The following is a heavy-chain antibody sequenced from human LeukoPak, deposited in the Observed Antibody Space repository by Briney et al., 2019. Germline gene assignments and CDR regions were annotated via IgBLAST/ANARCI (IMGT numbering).Heavy chain of an antibody. CDR3: ARDIASSGSYWRGFGY. Sequence: ASVKVSCKASGYTFTGYYMHWVRQAPGQGLEWMGWINPNSGGTNYAQKFQGRVTMTRDTSISTAYMELSRQRSDDTAVYYCARDIASSGSYWRGFGYWGQGILVTVSS. D-gene: IGHD1-26*01. V-gene: IGHV1-2*02. CDR1: GYTFTGYY. CDR2: INPNSGGT. J-gene: IGHJ4*02.